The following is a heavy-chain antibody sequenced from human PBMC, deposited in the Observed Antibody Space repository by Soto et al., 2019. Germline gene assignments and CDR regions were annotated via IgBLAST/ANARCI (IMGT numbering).Heavy chain of an antibody. CDR1: GASIINHY. CDR3: ARNSDYGSYFDL. J-gene: IGHJ2*01. CDR2: VHYSGTT. D-gene: IGHD4-17*01. Sequence: QVRLEESGPGLVKPSETLSLTCNVSGASIINHYWSWIRQPPGKALEWVAFVHYSGTTNYNPSLESRVFISVDTSKNQFSRKATSVTAADTAVYFCARNSDYGSYFDLWGRGTLVTVSS. V-gene: IGHV4-59*11.